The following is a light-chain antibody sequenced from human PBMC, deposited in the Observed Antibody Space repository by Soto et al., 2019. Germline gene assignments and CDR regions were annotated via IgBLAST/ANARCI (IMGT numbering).Light chain of an antibody. Sequence: QSVLTQPHSVSGAPGQRVTISCTGSSSNIGAGYDVHWYQQLPGTAPKLLIYGNSNRPSGVPDRFSGSKSGTSAPLAISGLQADDEADYYCQSYDSSLSEGVFGGGTKLTVL. J-gene: IGLJ2*01. CDR2: GNS. CDR3: QSYDSSLSEGV. V-gene: IGLV1-40*01. CDR1: SSNIGAGYD.